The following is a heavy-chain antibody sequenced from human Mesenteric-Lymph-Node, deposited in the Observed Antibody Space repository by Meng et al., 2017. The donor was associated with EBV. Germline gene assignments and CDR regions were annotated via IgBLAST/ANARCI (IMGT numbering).Heavy chain of an antibody. CDR3: ARTNYGDYNWFDP. V-gene: IGHV4-31*03. CDR2: IYYSGST. Sequence: VQLRESGPGLVKPVQYLSLTCTVSGVAISSRGFYWSWTRQHPGKGLEWIGYIYYSGSTYYNPSLRSRVAISIDTSKNQFSLKLTSVTAADTAVYFCARTNYGDYNWFDPWGQGTLVTVSS. D-gene: IGHD4-17*01. J-gene: IGHJ5*02. CDR1: GVAISSRGFY.